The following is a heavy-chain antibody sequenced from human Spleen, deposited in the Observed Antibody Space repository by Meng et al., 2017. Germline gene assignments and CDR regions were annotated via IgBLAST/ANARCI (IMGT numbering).Heavy chain of an antibody. CDR2: IYWDDDK. CDR1: GFSLRTSGVG. V-gene: IGHV2-5*02. Sequence: QTSLNESGPTLVKPTQTLTLTCTFSGFSLRTSGVGVGWIRQPPGKALEWLALIYWDDDKRYSPSLKSRLTITKDNSKNQVVLTMTNMDSVDTATYYCAHRAVAGSFEYFQHWGQGTLVTVSS. D-gene: IGHD6-19*01. J-gene: IGHJ1*01. CDR3: AHRAVAGSFEYFQH.